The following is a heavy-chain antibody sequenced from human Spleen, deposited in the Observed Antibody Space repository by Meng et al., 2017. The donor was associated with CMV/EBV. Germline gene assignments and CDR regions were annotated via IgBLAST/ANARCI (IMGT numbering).Heavy chain of an antibody. CDR3: ASVGITIFGQGMDV. CDR2: INPNNAGT. D-gene: IGHD3-3*01. V-gene: IGHV1-2*02. Sequence: ASVQVSCKASGYGVTASYMHWVRQAPGQGLEWMGWINPNNAGTNYAQKFQGRVTMTRDTSISTAYMELSTLRSDDTAMYYCASVGITIFGQGMDVWGQGTTVTVSS. J-gene: IGHJ6*02. CDR1: GYGVTASY.